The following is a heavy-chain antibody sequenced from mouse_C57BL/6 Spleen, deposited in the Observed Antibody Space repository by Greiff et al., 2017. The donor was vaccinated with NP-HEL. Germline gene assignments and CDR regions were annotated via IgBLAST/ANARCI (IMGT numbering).Heavy chain of an antibody. CDR1: GYTFTSYW. V-gene: IGHV1-5*01. J-gene: IGHJ3*01. CDR2: IYPGNSDT. CDR3: TRSDGSSSWFAY. Sequence: VQLQQSGTVLARPGASVKMSCKTSGYTFTSYWMHWVKQRPGQGLEWIGAIYPGNSDTSYNQKFKGKAKLTAVTSASTAYMELSSLTNEDSAVYYCTRSDGSSSWFAYWGQGTLVTVSA. D-gene: IGHD1-1*01.